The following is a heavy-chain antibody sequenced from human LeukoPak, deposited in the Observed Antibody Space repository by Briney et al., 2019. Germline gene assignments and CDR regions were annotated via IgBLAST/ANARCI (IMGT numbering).Heavy chain of an antibody. V-gene: IGHV3-48*03. J-gene: IGHJ4*02. CDR2: ISSSGSTI. CDR1: GFTFSSYE. CDR3: ARDPPTLFLGG. Sequence: GGSLRLSCAASGFTFSSYEMNWVRQAPGKGLEWVSYISSSGSTIYYADSVKGRFTISRDNAKNSLYLQMNSLRAEDTAVYYCARDPPTLFLGGWGQGTLGTVSS. D-gene: IGHD3-3*01.